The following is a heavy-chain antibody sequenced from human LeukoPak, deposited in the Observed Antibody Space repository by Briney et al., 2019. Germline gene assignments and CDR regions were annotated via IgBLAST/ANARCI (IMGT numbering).Heavy chain of an antibody. D-gene: IGHD3/OR15-3a*01. V-gene: IGHV4-38-2*02. CDR1: GYSISSGYY. J-gene: IGHJ4*02. CDR2: IYYSGNT. CDR3: ARQTGSGLFILP. Sequence: SETLSLTCTVSGYSISSGYYWGWIRQPPGKGLEWIGSIYYSGNTYYNASLKSQVSISIDTSKNQFSLRLTSVTAADTAVYYCARQTGSGLFILPGGRGTLVTVSS.